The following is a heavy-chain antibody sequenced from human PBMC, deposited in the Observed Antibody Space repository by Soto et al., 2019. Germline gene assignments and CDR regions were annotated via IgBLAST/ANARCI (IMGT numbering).Heavy chain of an antibody. Sequence: QVQLVQSGAEVKRPGATVSVSCKASGYTFTSNSIHWVRQAPGQGLEWLGIIYPSGGSTTYSQNFRGRVPMTTDTSTSTVYMHLSSLRSEDTAVYFCAREWEPTREYYFDSWGQGTLVTVSS. CDR2: IYPSGGST. CDR3: AREWEPTREYYFDS. V-gene: IGHV1-46*01. D-gene: IGHD1-26*01. J-gene: IGHJ4*02. CDR1: GYTFTSNS.